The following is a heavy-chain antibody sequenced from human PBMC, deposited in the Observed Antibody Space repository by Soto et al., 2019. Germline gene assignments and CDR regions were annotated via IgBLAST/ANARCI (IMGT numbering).Heavy chain of an antibody. CDR2: INHSGST. V-gene: IGHV4-34*01. CDR1: GRSFSGYY. CDR3: AGPSAPPFDY. Sequence: SETLSLTCAVHGRSFSGYYWSWIRQPPGKGLEWIGQINHSGSTNYNPSLKSRVTISVDTSKNQFSLKLSSVTAADTAVYYCAGPSAPPFDYWGPGTLVTVSS. J-gene: IGHJ4*02.